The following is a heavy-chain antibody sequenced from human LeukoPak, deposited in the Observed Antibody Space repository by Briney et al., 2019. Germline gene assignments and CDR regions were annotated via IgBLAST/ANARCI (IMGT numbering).Heavy chain of an antibody. V-gene: IGHV1-18*01. Sequence: ASVKVPCKTSGYTFTNYGISWVRQAPGQGLEWMGWISGYNGNTNYAQNLQGRVTMTTDTSTSTAYMELRSLTSDDTALYYCARDAPYSSSWYVPFDYWGQGTLVTVSS. CDR1: GYTFTNYG. D-gene: IGHD6-13*01. CDR2: ISGYNGNT. CDR3: ARDAPYSSSWYVPFDY. J-gene: IGHJ4*02.